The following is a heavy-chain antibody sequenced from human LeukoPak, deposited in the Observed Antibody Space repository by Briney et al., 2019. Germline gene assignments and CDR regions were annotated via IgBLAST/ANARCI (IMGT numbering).Heavy chain of an antibody. CDR2: INPNSGGT. Sequence: RASVKVSCKASGYTFTGYYMHWVRQAPGQGREWMGWINPNSGGTNYAQKFQGRVTMTRDTSISTAYMELSRLRSDDTAVYYCARITMVRGVDYWGQGTLVTVSS. D-gene: IGHD3-10*01. CDR3: ARITMVRGVDY. V-gene: IGHV1-2*02. CDR1: GYTFTGYY. J-gene: IGHJ4*02.